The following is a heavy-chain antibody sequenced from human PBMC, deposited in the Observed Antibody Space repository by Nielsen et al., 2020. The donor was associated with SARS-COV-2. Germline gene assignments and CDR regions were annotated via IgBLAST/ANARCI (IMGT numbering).Heavy chain of an antibody. V-gene: IGHV4-34*01. J-gene: IGHJ6*03. CDR2: INHSGST. Sequence: GSLRLSCAVYGWSFSGYYWSWIRQPPGKGLEWIGEINHSGSTNYNPSLKSRVTISVDTSKNQFSLKLSSVTAADTAVYYCARVRAVRRFDYYYMDVWGKGTTVTVSS. CDR3: ARVRAVRRFDYYYMDV. CDR1: GWSFSGYY. D-gene: IGHD4-23*01.